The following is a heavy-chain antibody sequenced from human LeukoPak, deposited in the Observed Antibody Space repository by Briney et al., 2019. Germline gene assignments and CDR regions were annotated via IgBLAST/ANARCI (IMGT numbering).Heavy chain of an antibody. Sequence: GESLRLSCAASGFAFNLYGMAWVRQAPGKGLEWVSGISGSAVGTYYADSVKGRFTISRDNPKNVLFLQMNNLRVEDTAVYFCAKLGTYWYFDVWGRGTLVTVS. CDR2: ISGSAVGT. V-gene: IGHV3-23*01. D-gene: IGHD3-16*01. CDR1: GFAFNLYG. CDR3: AKLGTYWYFDV. J-gene: IGHJ2*01.